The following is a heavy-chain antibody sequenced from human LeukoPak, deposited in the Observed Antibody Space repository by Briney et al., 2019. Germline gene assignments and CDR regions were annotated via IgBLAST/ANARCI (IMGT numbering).Heavy chain of an antibody. CDR3: VRGFGAFDI. J-gene: IGHJ3*02. CDR1: GFTFSNYA. D-gene: IGHD3-16*01. V-gene: IGHV3-23*01. Sequence: PGGSLRLSCAASGFTFSNYAVTWVRQASGKGLEWVSAISGSGDSTYYADSVKGRFTISRDNSKNTLYLQMSSLRAEDTAVYYCVRGFGAFDIWGQGTMVTVSS. CDR2: ISGSGDST.